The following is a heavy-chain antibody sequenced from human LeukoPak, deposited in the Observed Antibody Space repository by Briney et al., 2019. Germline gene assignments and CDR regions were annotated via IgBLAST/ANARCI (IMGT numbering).Heavy chain of an antibody. Sequence: SDTLSLTCTVSGHSISSSSYYWRRIPHPPGKWLEWIGSIYYSGSTYYNPSLKSRVTISAYTSHNHFSLKLSSVTAEDTAVYYCARGCSSTSCSNAYDSWGQGTLVTVSS. CDR2: IYYSGST. D-gene: IGHD2-2*01. CDR1: GHSISSSSYY. V-gene: IGHV4-39*02. CDR3: ARGCSSTSCSNAYDS. J-gene: IGHJ4*02.